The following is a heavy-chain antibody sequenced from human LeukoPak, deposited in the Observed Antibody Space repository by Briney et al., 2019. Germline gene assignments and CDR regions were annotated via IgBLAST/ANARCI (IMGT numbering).Heavy chain of an antibody. J-gene: IGHJ4*02. CDR2: MNPNSGNT. CDR1: GPTFTSCD. D-gene: IGHD6-19*01. Sequence: ASVKVSCKASGPTFTSCDINWGRQATGQGLEWMGWMNPNSGNTGYGQSFQGRITMTRDISIGTAYMELSNLTSEDTAIYYCTRGSSGRRDNWGQGTLVTVSA. CDR3: TRGSSGRRDN. V-gene: IGHV1-8*01.